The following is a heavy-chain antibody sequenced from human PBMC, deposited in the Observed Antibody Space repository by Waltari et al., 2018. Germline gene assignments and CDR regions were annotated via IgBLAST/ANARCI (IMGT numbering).Heavy chain of an antibody. CDR2: ISSTGGTI. V-gene: IGHV3-23*04. J-gene: IGHJ4*02. D-gene: IGHD2-2*02. CDR1: GFTYRNYP. Sequence: EVQLVDSGGGLVQPGGSLRLSCAASGFTYRNYPMNWVRQAPGKGLEGVSSISSTGGTIHYAASVKGRFTISRDDSKNTLYLQMHNLRAEDTAVYYCAKGAQYQLLYFYFDSWGQGTLVTVSS. CDR3: AKGAQYQLLYFYFDS.